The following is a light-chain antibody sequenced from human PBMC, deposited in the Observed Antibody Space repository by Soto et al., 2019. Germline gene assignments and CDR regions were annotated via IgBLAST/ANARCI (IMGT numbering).Light chain of an antibody. J-gene: IGLJ3*02. V-gene: IGLV2-14*01. CDR1: NSDIGAYNY. CDR2: EVT. CDR3: ASFTTSTTWV. Sequence: ALTQPASVSGSPGQSITISCSGTNSDIGAYNYVSWYQQLPGKAPKLMIYEVTNRPSGVSDRFSGSKSGNTASLTISGLRAEDEVDYYCASFTTSTTWVFGGGTKVTVL.